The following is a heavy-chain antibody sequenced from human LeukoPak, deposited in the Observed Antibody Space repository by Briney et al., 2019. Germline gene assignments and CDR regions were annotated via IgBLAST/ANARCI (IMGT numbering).Heavy chain of an antibody. CDR2: IRNDGCDK. D-gene: IGHD3-10*01. CDR1: GFTFSSYR. J-gene: IGHJ4*02. CDR3: ANEWLQVAGSYKAYN. V-gene: IGHV3-30*02. Sequence: GGPLRLLCAPCGFTFSSYRMHWVPEAPGKGVVGVAFIRNDGCDKLHAVSVEGRLAISRDNSKNTLSLQMNSVRPVHTTVYYCANEWLQVAGSYKAYNWGQGNLVSVSS.